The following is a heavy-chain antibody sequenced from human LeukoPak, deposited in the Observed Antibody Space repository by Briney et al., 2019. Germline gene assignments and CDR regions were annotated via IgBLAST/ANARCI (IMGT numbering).Heavy chain of an antibody. D-gene: IGHD1-26*01. J-gene: IGHJ5*02. CDR1: GDSIRSTSYY. CDR2: IYYSGNT. Sequence: SETLSLTCTVSGDSIRSTSYYWGWIRQPPGKGLEWIGSIYYSGNTYYNPSLMSRVTISVDTSKNQFSLHLSSVTAADTAAYYCAIWGADNWFDPWGQGTLVTVSS. CDR3: AIWGADNWFDP. V-gene: IGHV4-39*07.